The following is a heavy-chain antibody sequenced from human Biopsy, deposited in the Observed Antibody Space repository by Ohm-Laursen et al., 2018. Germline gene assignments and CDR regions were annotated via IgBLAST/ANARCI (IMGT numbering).Heavy chain of an antibody. D-gene: IGHD6-19*01. V-gene: IGHV4-59*08. Sequence: GTLSLTCTVSGGSISGSSWSWIRQAQGRGLEWVGYISYSGSTSNNPSLKSRITISVDTSKNQISLKVTSVTAADTAVYYCAKHGSGWTGDDALHIWGQGTMVTVSS. CDR2: ISYSGST. CDR1: GGSISGSS. J-gene: IGHJ3*02. CDR3: AKHGSGWTGDDALHI.